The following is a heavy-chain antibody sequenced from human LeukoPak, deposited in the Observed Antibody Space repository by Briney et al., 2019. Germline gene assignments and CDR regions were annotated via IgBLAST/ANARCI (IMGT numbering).Heavy chain of an antibody. V-gene: IGHV3-74*01. CDR2: INSDGSST. J-gene: IGHJ4*02. Sequence: GGSLRLSCAASGFTFSSYWMHWVRQAPGKGLVWVSRINSDGSSTSYADSVKGRFTISRDNAKNTLYLQMNSLRAEDTAVYYCARGGFDFWSGYDRTPFDYWGQGTLVTVSS. D-gene: IGHD3-3*01. CDR1: GFTFSSYW. CDR3: ARGGFDFWSGYDRTPFDY.